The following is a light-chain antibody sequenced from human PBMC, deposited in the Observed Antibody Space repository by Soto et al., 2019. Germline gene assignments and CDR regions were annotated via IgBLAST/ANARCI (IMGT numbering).Light chain of an antibody. CDR3: SSYTSSSTLYV. CDR2: DVS. Sequence: QSVLTQPASVSGSPGQSFTISCTGTSSDVGGYNYVSWYQQHPGKAPKLMIYDVSNRPSGVSNRFSGSKSDNTASLTISGLQAEDEADYYCSSYTSSSTLYVFGTGTKVTVL. J-gene: IGLJ1*01. CDR1: SSDVGGYNY. V-gene: IGLV2-14*01.